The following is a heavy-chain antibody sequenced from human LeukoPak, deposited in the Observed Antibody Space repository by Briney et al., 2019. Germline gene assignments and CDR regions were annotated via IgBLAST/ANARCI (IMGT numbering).Heavy chain of an antibody. CDR3: ARHTMDHAFDI. D-gene: IGHD3-10*01. CDR1: GGSISSSSYY. J-gene: IGHJ3*02. Sequence: SETLSLTCTVSGGSISSSSYYWGWIRQPPGKGLEWIGSIYYSGSTYYNPSLKSRVTISVDTSKNQFSLKLSSVTAADTAVYYCARHTMDHAFDIWGQGTMVTVSS. CDR2: IYYSGST. V-gene: IGHV4-39*01.